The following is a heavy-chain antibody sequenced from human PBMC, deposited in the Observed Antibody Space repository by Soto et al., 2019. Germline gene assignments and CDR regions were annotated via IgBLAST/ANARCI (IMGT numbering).Heavy chain of an antibody. V-gene: IGHV4-34*01. Sequence: QVQLQQWGAGLLKHSETLSLTCAVYGGSFSGYYWSWIRQPPGKGLEWIGEINHSGSTNYNPSLKSRVTISVDTSKNQFSLKLSSVTAADTAVYYCARVRQLWLPNAFDIWGQGTMVTVSS. D-gene: IGHD5-18*01. CDR2: INHSGST. CDR1: GGSFSGYY. J-gene: IGHJ3*02. CDR3: ARVRQLWLPNAFDI.